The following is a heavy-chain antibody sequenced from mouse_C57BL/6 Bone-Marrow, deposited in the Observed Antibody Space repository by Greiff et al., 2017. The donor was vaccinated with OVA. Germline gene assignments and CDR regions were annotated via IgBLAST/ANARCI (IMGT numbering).Heavy chain of an antibody. D-gene: IGHD2-3*01. CDR2: IHPNSGST. J-gene: IGHJ3*01. CDR1: GYTFTSYW. V-gene: IGHV1-64*01. Sequence: QVQLQQPGAELVKPGASVKLSCKASGYTFTSYWMHWVKQRPGQGLEWIGMIHPNSGSTNYNEKFKSKATLTVDKSSSTAYMQLSSLTSEDSAVYYCARGGGDDGYRPGFAYWGQGTLVTVSA. CDR3: ARGGGDDGYRPGFAY.